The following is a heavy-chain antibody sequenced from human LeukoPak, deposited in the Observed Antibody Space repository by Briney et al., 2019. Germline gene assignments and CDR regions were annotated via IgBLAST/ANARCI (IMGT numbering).Heavy chain of an antibody. CDR1: GGSISSGSYY. CDR2: IYTSGST. Sequence: SETLSLTCTVSGGSISSGSYYWSWIRQPAGKGLEWIGRIYTSGSTNYNPSLKSRVTISVDTSKNQFSLKLSSVTAADTAVYYCARAIVDTNWFDPWGQGTLVTVSS. D-gene: IGHD5-12*01. V-gene: IGHV4-61*02. J-gene: IGHJ5*02. CDR3: ARAIVDTNWFDP.